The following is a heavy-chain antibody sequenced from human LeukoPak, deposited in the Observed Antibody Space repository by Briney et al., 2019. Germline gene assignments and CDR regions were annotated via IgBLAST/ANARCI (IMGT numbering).Heavy chain of an antibody. CDR1: GFTFSDSA. D-gene: IGHD3-10*01. Sequence: SGGPLRLSCAASGFTFSDSAMHWVRQAPGKGLEWVAVISYEGSNKYYADSVKGRRTISRDNSKNTLYLQMNSLKSDDTAVYYCARAGGSGSYWMYNWFDPWGQGTLVTVSS. CDR2: ISYEGSNK. V-gene: IGHV3-30-3*01. J-gene: IGHJ5*02. CDR3: ARAGGSGSYWMYNWFDP.